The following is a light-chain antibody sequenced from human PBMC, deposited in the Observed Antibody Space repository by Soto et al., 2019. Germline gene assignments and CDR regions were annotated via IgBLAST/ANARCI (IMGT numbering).Light chain of an antibody. CDR3: QQHINWPLT. CDR2: RAS. CDR1: QTIYSN. J-gene: IGKJ4*01. V-gene: IGKV3-15*01. Sequence: IVMTQSPATLCVSPGERATLSCRAGQTIYSNVAWYQQRPGQAPRLLIYRASTRATGVPARFSGSGSGTEFTLTISSLEPEDFALYYCQQHINWPLTFGGGTKVDIK.